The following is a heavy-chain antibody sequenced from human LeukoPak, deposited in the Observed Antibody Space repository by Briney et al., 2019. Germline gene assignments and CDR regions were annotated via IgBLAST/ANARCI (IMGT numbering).Heavy chain of an antibody. CDR1: GGSISSSPYY. D-gene: IGHD4-23*01. J-gene: IGHJ4*02. CDR2: IYYSGST. Sequence: SETLSLTCTVSGGSISSSPYYWGWIRQPPGTDLEWIGSIYYSGSTYYNPSLKSRVTISVDTSKNQFSLKLSSVTAADTAVHYCTRRSNSQPPNYWGQGTLVTVSS. CDR3: TRRSNSQPPNY. V-gene: IGHV4-39*01.